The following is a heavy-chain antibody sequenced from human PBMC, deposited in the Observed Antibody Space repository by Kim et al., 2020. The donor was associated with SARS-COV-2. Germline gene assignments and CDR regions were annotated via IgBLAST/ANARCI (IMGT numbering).Heavy chain of an antibody. J-gene: IGHJ4*02. V-gene: IGHV3-23*01. CDR3: ANNVLRYFDWLLYGGYFDY. Sequence: GGSLRLSCAASGFTFSSYAMSCVRQAPGKGLEWVSAISGSGGSTYYADSVKGRFTISRDNSKNTLYLQMNSLRAEDTAVYYCANNVLRYFDWLLYGGYFDYWGQGTLVTVSS. D-gene: IGHD3-9*01. CDR1: GFTFSSYA. CDR2: ISGSGGST.